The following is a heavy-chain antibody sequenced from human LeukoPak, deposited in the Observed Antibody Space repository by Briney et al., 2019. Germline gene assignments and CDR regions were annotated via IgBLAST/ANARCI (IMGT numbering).Heavy chain of an antibody. V-gene: IGHV4-39*07. CDR1: GGSISSSSYY. D-gene: IGHD6-19*01. Sequence: SETLSLTCTVSGGSISSSSYYWGWIRQPPGKGLEWIGSIYYSGSTYYNPSLKSRVTISVDTSKNQFSLKLSSVTAADTAVYYCARVGYSSGWYEYYFDYWGQGTLVTVSS. CDR2: IYYSGST. J-gene: IGHJ4*02. CDR3: ARVGYSSGWYEYYFDY.